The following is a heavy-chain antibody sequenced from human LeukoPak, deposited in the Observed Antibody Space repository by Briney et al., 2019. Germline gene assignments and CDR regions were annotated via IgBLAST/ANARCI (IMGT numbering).Heavy chain of an antibody. J-gene: IGHJ4*02. CDR1: GYTFTGYY. CDR3: ARDSSGWYSGTDY. V-gene: IGHV1-2*02. Sequence: ASVKVSCKASGYTFTGYYMHWVRQAPGQGLEWMGWINPNSGGTNYAQKFQGRVTMTRDTSISTAYMELSRLRSDDTAVYCCARDSSGWYSGTDYWGQGTLVTVSS. CDR2: INPNSGGT. D-gene: IGHD6-19*01.